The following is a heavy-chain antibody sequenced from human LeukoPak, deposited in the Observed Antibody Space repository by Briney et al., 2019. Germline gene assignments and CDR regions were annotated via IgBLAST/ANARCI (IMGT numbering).Heavy chain of an antibody. CDR2: IFYTGST. J-gene: IGHJ4*02. CDR1: GGSISTYY. CDR3: TRTYSSSSIDY. D-gene: IGHD6-6*01. V-gene: IGHV4-59*01. Sequence: SETLSLTCTVSGGSISTYYWSWIRQPPGKGLEWLGYIFYTGSTNYNPSLKSRVTMSIDTSKNQFSLQLSSVTAADTAVYYCTRTYSSSSIDYWGQGALVTVSS.